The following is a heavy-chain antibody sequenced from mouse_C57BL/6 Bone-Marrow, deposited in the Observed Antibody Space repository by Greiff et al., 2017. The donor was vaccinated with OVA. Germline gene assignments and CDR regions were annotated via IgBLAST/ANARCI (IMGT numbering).Heavy chain of an antibody. CDR2: IYPSDSET. CDR3: ARGLLRSYYFDY. CDR1: GYTFTSYW. Sequence: VQLQQPGAELVRPGSSVKLSCKASGYTFTSYWMDWVKQRPGQGLEWIGNIYPSDSETHYNQKFKDKATLTVDKSSSTAYMQLSSLTSEDSAVYYCARGLLRSYYFDYWGQGTTLTVSS. V-gene: IGHV1-61*01. D-gene: IGHD1-1*01. J-gene: IGHJ2*01.